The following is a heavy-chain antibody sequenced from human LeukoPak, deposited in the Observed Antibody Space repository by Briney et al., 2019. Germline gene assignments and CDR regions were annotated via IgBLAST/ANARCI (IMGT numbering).Heavy chain of an antibody. V-gene: IGHV4-61*01. J-gene: IGHJ4*02. D-gene: IGHD3-22*01. Sequence: PSETLSLTCTVSGYSISSGYYWSWIRPPPGKGLEWIGYIYYSGSTNYNPSLKSRVTISVDTSKNQFSLKLSSVTAADTAVYYCARDRYYYDSSGYSLFEYWGQGTLVTVSS. CDR1: GYSISSGYY. CDR3: ARDRYYYDSSGYSLFEY. CDR2: IYYSGST.